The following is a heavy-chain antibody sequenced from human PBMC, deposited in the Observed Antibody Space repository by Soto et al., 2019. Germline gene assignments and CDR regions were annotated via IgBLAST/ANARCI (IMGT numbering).Heavy chain of an antibody. D-gene: IGHD3-3*01. V-gene: IGHV3-74*01. CDR2: INSDGSAT. Sequence: DLEESGGGLVQPGGSLRLSCAASGFTFNTHWMHWVRQAPGKGLVWVSRINSDGSATSHAESVKGRFTISRDNAKNTLYLHMNSLRAEDSAVYYCARGWVEGLSRQPPSDFWGQGTLVTVSS. J-gene: IGHJ4*02. CDR1: GFTFNTHW. CDR3: ARGWVEGLSRQPPSDF.